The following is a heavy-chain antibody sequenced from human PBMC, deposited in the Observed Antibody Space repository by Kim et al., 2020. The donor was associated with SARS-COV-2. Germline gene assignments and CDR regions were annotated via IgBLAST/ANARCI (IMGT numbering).Heavy chain of an antibody. D-gene: IGHD3-22*01. Sequence: KDRFTISRDNSKNTLYLPMNSLGAEDTAVYYCAIAFDIYDSSGDDAFDIWGQGTMVTVSS. V-gene: IGHV3-30*02. CDR3: AIAFDIYDSSGDDAFDI. J-gene: IGHJ3*02.